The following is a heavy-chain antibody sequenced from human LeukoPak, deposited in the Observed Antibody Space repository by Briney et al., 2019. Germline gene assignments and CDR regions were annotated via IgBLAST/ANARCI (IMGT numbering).Heavy chain of an antibody. V-gene: IGHV5-51*01. J-gene: IGHJ4*02. CDR1: GYSFSTHW. Sequence: GESLKISCKGSGYSFSTHWIGWVRQMPEKGLEWLGVIYPGDSGTRYSPSFQGQVTISADKSISTAYLQWSSLKASDTAMYYCARHLSGSYSGYYFDYWGQGTLVTVSS. CDR3: ARHLSGSYSGYYFDY. D-gene: IGHD1-26*01. CDR2: IYPGDSGT.